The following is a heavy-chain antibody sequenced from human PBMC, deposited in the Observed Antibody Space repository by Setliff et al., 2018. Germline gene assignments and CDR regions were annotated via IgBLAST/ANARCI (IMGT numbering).Heavy chain of an antibody. D-gene: IGHD4-17*01. CDR1: GSAISSGHY. V-gene: IGHV4-38-2*02. J-gene: IGHJ3*01. CDR3: VRDAGDGYGVDAYAGGGFDF. CDR2: FRPSGKT. Sequence: PSQTLSLTCVVSGSAISSGHYWGWIRQPPGKGLEWIGSFRPSGKTYYNPSLNSRVTISVDTSKKQFSLKVTSVTAADTAVYYCVRDAGDGYGVDAYAGGGFDFWGQGTMVTVSS.